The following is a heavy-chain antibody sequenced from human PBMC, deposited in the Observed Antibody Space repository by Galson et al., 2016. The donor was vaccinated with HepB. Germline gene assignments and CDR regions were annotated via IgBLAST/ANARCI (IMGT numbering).Heavy chain of an antibody. CDR1: GFTLKTYD. J-gene: IGHJ4*02. CDR3: AEGSTYGSGSYWGELFLTSFED. CDR2: ISSDGSKE. D-gene: IGHD3-10*01. Sequence: SLRLSCAASGFTLKTYDIHWVRQAPGKGLEWVALISSDGSKEYLADSVKGRFTISRDSFKNTLYLQMNSLRVDDTAVYYCAEGSTYGSGSYWGELFLTSFEDWGQGT. V-gene: IGHV3-30*03.